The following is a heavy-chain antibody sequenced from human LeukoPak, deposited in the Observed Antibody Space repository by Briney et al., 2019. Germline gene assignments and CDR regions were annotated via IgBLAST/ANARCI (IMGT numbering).Heavy chain of an antibody. V-gene: IGHV4-30-4*08. J-gene: IGHJ4*02. Sequence: SETLSLTCTVSGGSISSSSYYWGWIRQPPGKGLEWIGYIYYSGSTYYNPSLKSRVTISVDTSKNQFSLKLSSVTAADTAVYYCATEIGDYCSSTSCYGGYWGQGTLVTVSS. D-gene: IGHD2-2*01. CDR3: ATEIGDYCSSTSCYGGY. CDR2: IYYSGST. CDR1: GGSISSSSYY.